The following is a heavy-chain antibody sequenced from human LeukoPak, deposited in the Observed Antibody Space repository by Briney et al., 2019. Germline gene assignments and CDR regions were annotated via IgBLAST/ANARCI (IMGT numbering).Heavy chain of an antibody. V-gene: IGHV3-48*03. Sequence: PGGSLRLSCAASGFTFSSYEMNWVRQAPGKGLEWVSYISSSGSTIYYADSVKGRFTISRDNAKNSLYLQMNSLRAEDTAVYYCARLITAAGPSYYYYYYMDVWGKGTTVTISS. CDR2: ISSSGSTI. J-gene: IGHJ6*03. CDR1: GFTFSSYE. CDR3: ARLITAAGPSYYYYYYMDV. D-gene: IGHD6-13*01.